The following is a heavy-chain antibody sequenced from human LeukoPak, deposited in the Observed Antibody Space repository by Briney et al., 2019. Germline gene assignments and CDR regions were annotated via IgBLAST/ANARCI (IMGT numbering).Heavy chain of an antibody. D-gene: IGHD2-15*01. CDR2: TYYSGST. CDR1: GGSISSSSYY. CDR3: ASDGGGYCSGGSCYVWFDP. J-gene: IGHJ5*02. V-gene: IGHV4-39*01. Sequence: SETLSLTCTVSGGSISSSSYYWGWIRQPPGKGLEWIGSTYYSGSTYYNPSLKSRVTISVDTSKNQFSLKLSSVTAADTAVYYCASDGGGYCSGGSCYVWFDPWGQGTLVTVSS.